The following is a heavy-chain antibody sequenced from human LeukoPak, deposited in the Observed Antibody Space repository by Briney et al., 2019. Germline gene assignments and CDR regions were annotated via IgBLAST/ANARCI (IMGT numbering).Heavy chain of an antibody. V-gene: IGHV4-34*01. CDR2: INHSGST. Sequence: PSETLSLTCAVYGGSFSGHYWSWIRQPPGKGLEWIGEINHSGSTNYNPSLKSRVTISVDTSKNQFSLKLSSVTAADTAVYYCARGHKAMNYYGMDVWGQGTTVTVSS. J-gene: IGHJ6*02. CDR3: ARGHKAMNYYGMDV. CDR1: GGSFSGHY.